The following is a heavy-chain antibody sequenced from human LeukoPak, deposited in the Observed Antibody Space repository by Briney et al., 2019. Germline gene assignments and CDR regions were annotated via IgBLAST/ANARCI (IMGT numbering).Heavy chain of an antibody. V-gene: IGHV5-51*01. CDR1: GYSFTSYW. J-gene: IGHJ6*03. CDR3: ARHRGRPPAAMVAYYYYMDV. CDR2: IYPGDSDT. Sequence: TGESLKISCKGSGYSFTSYWIGWVRQMPGKGLEWMGIIYPGDSDTRYSPSFQGQVTISADKSISTAYLQWSSLKASDTAMYYCARHRGRPPAAMVAYYYYMDVWGKGTTVTVSS. D-gene: IGHD2-2*01.